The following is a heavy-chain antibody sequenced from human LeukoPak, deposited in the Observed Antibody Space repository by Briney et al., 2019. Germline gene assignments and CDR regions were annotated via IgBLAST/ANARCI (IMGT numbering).Heavy chain of an antibody. CDR1: GGSISSYY. Sequence: SETLSLTCTVSGGSISSYYWSWIRQPPGKGLEWIGYIYYSGSINYNPSLKSRVTISVDTSKNQFSLKLSSVTAADTAVYYCARTRSSGYLTFDYWGQGILVTVSS. CDR3: ARTRSSGYLTFDY. D-gene: IGHD3-22*01. V-gene: IGHV4-59*01. J-gene: IGHJ4*02. CDR2: IYYSGSI.